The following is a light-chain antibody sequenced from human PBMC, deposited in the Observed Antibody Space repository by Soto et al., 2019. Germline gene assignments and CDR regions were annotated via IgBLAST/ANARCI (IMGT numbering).Light chain of an antibody. J-gene: IGLJ2*01. CDR1: SSNIGAGYD. Sequence: QSVLTQPPSVSGAPGQRVTISCTVSSSNIGAGYDVHWYQQLPGTAPKLLIYGNSNRPSGVPDRFSGSKSGTSASLAITGLQAEDEADYYCQSYDSSLRVVFGGGTKLTVL. V-gene: IGLV1-40*01. CDR3: QSYDSSLRVV. CDR2: GNS.